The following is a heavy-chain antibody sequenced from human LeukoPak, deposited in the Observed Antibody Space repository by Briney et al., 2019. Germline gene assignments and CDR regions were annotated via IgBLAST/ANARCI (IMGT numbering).Heavy chain of an antibody. CDR1: GGSFSGYY. CDR3: ARHGPTTIWFDP. D-gene: IGHD1-14*01. CDR2: INHSGST. J-gene: IGHJ5*02. Sequence: SETLSLTCAVYGGSFSGYYWSWIRQPPGKGLEWIGEINHSGSTNYNPSLKSRVTISVDMSKNQFSLKLSSVTAADTAVYYCARHGPTTIWFDPWGQGTLVTVSS. V-gene: IGHV4-34*01.